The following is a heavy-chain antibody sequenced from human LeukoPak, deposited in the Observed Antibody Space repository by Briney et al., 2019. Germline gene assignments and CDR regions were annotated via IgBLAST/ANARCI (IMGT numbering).Heavy chain of an antibody. CDR1: GYSIGSGYY. V-gene: IGHV4-38-2*01. CDR3: ASTAVTTPFDY. J-gene: IGHJ4*02. D-gene: IGHD4-17*01. CDR2: IYHSGST. Sequence: SETLSLTCAVSGYSIGSGYYWGWIRQPPGKGLEWIGSIYHSGSTYYNPSLKSRVTISVDTSKNQFSLKLSSVTAADTAVYYCASTAVTTPFDYWGQGTLVTVSS.